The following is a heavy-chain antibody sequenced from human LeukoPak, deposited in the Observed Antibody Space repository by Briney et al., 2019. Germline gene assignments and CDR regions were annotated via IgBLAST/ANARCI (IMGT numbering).Heavy chain of an antibody. V-gene: IGHV1-3*01. J-gene: IGHJ3*02. CDR3: ASNYYDSSGYNDAFGI. Sequence: ASVKVSCKASGYTFTSYAMHWVRQAPGQRLEWMGWINAGNGNTKYSQKFQGRVTITRDTSASTAYMELSSLRSEDTAVYYCASNYYDSSGYNDAFGIWGQGTMVTVSS. CDR2: INAGNGNT. D-gene: IGHD3-22*01. CDR1: GYTFTSYA.